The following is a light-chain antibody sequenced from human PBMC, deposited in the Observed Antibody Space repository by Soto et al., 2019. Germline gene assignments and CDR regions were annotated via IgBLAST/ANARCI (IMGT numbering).Light chain of an antibody. J-gene: IGKJ4*01. Sequence: DLQMTQSPSSLSASVGDRVTITCRASQSISSYLNWYQQKPGKAPKLLIYAASSLQSGVPSRFSVSGSGTDFTLTISSLQPEDFATYYCQQSYSTPPTFGGGTKVEIK. CDR1: QSISSY. CDR3: QQSYSTPPT. V-gene: IGKV1-39*01. CDR2: AAS.